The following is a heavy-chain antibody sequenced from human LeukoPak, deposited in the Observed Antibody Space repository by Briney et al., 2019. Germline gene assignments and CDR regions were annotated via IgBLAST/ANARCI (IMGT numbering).Heavy chain of an antibody. CDR2: IVVGSGNT. CDR1: GFTFTSSA. CDR3: AASPDYYDSSGYSYYFDY. V-gene: IGHV1-58*01. J-gene: IGHJ4*02. D-gene: IGHD3-22*01. Sequence: ASVKVSCKASGFTFTSSAVQWARHARGQRLEWIGWIVVGSGNTNYAQKFQERVTITRDMSTSTAYMELSSLRSEDTAVYYCAASPDYYDSSGYSYYFDYWGQGTLVTVSS.